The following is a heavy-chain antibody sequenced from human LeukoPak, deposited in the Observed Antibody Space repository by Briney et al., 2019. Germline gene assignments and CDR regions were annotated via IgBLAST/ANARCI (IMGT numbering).Heavy chain of an antibody. CDR2: ISYDGSNK. Sequence: PGRSLRLSCAASGSTFSSYAMHWVRQAPGKGLEWVAVISYDGSNKYYADSVKGRFTISRDNSKNTLYLQMNSLRAEDTAVYYCAKDVGYYDSSGQGDDAFDIWGQGTMVTVSS. J-gene: IGHJ3*02. CDR1: GSTFSSYA. CDR3: AKDVGYYDSSGQGDDAFDI. D-gene: IGHD3-22*01. V-gene: IGHV3-30-3*01.